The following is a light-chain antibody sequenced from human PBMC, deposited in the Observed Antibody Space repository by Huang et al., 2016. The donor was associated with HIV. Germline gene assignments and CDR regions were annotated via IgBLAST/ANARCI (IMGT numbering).Light chain of an antibody. Sequence: EIVLTQSPATLSLSPGERATLSCRASQSVSSYLAWSQQKPGQAPRLLSYDASNRATGIPSRFSGSGSGTDFTLTISSLEREDFAVYYCQQRSNWPTFGGGTKVEIK. V-gene: IGKV3-11*01. CDR2: DAS. J-gene: IGKJ4*01. CDR1: QSVSSY. CDR3: QQRSNWPT.